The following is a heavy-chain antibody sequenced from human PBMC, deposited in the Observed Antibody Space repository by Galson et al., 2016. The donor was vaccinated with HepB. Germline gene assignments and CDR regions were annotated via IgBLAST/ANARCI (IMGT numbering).Heavy chain of an antibody. V-gene: IGHV3-30*03. CDR1: GFTFGSYA. Sequence: SLRLSCAASGFTFGSYAMHWVRQAPGKGLEWVAAISYDGSLKYYADSVEGRFTISRDNSKNTLYLQMNSLRAEDTAVYYCARDLPLLGWGQGTLVTVSS. J-gene: IGHJ4*02. CDR2: ISYDGSLK. CDR3: ARDLPLLG. D-gene: IGHD2-15*01.